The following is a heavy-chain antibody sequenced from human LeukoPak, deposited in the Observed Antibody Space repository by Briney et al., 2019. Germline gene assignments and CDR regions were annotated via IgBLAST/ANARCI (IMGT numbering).Heavy chain of an antibody. V-gene: IGHV3-7*05. Sequence: PGGSLRLSCAASGFTFSYHWMTWVRQAPGKGLECVAVIKEDGSEEYYVDSVRGRFSISRDNAKNSLFLQMNSLRADDTAVYYCAGGAGMDVWGQGTPVTVSS. J-gene: IGHJ6*02. CDR2: IKEDGSEE. CDR1: GFTFSYHW. CDR3: AGGAGMDV.